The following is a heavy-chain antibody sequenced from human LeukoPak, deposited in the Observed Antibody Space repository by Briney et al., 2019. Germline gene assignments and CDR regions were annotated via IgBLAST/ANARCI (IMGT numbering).Heavy chain of an antibody. CDR2: ISSSSSYI. D-gene: IGHD5-18*01. Sequence: GGSLRLSCAASGFTFSSYSMNWVRQAPGKGLEWASSISSSSSYIYYADSVKGRFTISRDNAKNSLYLQMNSLRAEDTAVYYCARDLRYSYGSYGMDVWGQGTTVTVSS. CDR1: GFTFSSYS. V-gene: IGHV3-21*01. J-gene: IGHJ6*02. CDR3: ARDLRYSYGSYGMDV.